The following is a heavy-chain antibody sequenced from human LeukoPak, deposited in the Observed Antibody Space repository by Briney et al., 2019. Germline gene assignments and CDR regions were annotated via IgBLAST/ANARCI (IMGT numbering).Heavy chain of an antibody. CDR3: ARSIQWFGELSLGY. Sequence: ASVKVSCTASGYTFTSYDINWVRQATGQGLEWMGWMNPNSGNTGYAQKFQGRVTMTRNTSISTAYMELSSLRSEDTAVYYCARSIQWFGELSLGYWGQGTLVTVSS. D-gene: IGHD3-10*01. V-gene: IGHV1-8*01. J-gene: IGHJ4*02. CDR1: GYTFTSYD. CDR2: MNPNSGNT.